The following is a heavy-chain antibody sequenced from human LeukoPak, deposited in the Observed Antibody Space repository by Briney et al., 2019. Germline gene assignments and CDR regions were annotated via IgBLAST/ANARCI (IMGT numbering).Heavy chain of an antibody. V-gene: IGHV4-59*06. J-gene: IGHJ4*02. CDR3: AREEI. D-gene: IGHD5-24*01. CDR2: IYYSGST. Sequence: SETLSLTCTVSGGSISGYFWTWIRQPPGKGLEWIGYIYYSGSTYYNPSLKSRVTISVDTSKNQFSLKLSSVTAADTAVYYCAREEIWGQGTLVTASS. CDR1: GGSISGYF.